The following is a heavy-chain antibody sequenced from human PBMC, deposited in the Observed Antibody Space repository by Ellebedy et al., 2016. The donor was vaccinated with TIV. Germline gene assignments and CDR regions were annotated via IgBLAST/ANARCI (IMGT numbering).Heavy chain of an antibody. Sequence: SETLSLTCTVSGGSISSSSYYWGWIRQSPGKGLEWIGSIYYSGSTYYNPSLKSRITISVDTSKNQLSLKLSSVTAADTAVYYCARGGRRWFSDYWGQGTLVTVSS. CDR2: IYYSGST. CDR3: ARGGRRWFSDY. CDR1: GGSISSSSYY. D-gene: IGHD4-23*01. J-gene: IGHJ4*02. V-gene: IGHV4-39*07.